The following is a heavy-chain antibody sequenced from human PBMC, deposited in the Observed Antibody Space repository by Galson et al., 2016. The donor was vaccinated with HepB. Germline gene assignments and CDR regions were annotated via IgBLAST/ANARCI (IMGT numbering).Heavy chain of an antibody. CDR2: IKRDGRET. J-gene: IGHJ3*02. Sequence: SLRLSCAASGFPFSDYSMTWVRQGPGKGLEWVADIKRDGRETNNVDSVKGRFTISRDNAKSLLYLQMSSLRAEDTAVYYCARDATHFYTFAYYYDIDMWGQGTMVTVSS. CDR3: ARDATHFYTFAYYYDIDM. V-gene: IGHV3-7*04. CDR1: GFPFSDYS. D-gene: IGHD3-22*01.